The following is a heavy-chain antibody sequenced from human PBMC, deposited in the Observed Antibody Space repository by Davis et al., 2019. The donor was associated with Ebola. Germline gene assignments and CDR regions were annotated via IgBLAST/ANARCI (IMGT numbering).Heavy chain of an antibody. CDR2: INHSGST. D-gene: IGHD6-13*01. V-gene: IGHV4-34*01. J-gene: IGHJ4*02. CDR1: GGSFSGYY. Sequence: PSETLSLTCAVYGGSFSGYYWSWIRQPPGKGLEWIGEINHSGSTNYNPSLKSRVTISVDTSKNQFSLKLSSVTAADTAVYYCARGKRYSSSWPYYFDYWGQGTLVTVSS. CDR3: ARGKRYSSSWPYYFDY.